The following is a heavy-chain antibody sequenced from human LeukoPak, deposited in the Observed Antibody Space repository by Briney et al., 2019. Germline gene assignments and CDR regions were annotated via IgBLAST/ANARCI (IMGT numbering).Heavy chain of an antibody. D-gene: IGHD5-12*01. V-gene: IGHV3-21*01. Sequence: PGGSLRLSCAASGFTFSSYSMNWVRQAPGKGLEWVSSISSSSSYIYYADSVKGRFTISRDNAKNSLYLQMNSLRAEDTAVYYCARAEQEVAAPFDYWGQGTLVTVPS. CDR3: ARAEQEVAAPFDY. CDR2: ISSSSSYI. J-gene: IGHJ4*02. CDR1: GFTFSSYS.